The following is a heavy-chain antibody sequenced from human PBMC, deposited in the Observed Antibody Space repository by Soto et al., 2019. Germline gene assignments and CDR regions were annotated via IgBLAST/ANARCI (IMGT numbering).Heavy chain of an antibody. CDR2: IIPIFGTA. J-gene: IGHJ4*02. D-gene: IGHD3-9*01. Sequence: SVKVSCKASGGTFSSYAISWVRQAPGQGLEWMGGIIPIFGTANYAQKFQGRVTITADESTSTAYMELSSLRSEDTAVYYCARALTDILTGYYTNSHFDYWGQGTLVTVSS. CDR1: GGTFSSYA. CDR3: ARALTDILTGYYTNSHFDY. V-gene: IGHV1-69*13.